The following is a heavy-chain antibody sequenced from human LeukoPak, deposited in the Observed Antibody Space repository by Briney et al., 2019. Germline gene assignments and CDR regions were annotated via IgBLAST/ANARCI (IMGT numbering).Heavy chain of an antibody. CDR2: VIPILGTT. CDR3: ARGILGYCSSTSCSSYYMDV. V-gene: IGHV1-69*05. D-gene: IGHD2-2*01. J-gene: IGHJ6*03. Sequence: ASVKVSCKASGTTFSRSAISWVRQAPGQGLEWMGGVIPILGTTNYAQKFQDRVSITTDESTSTAYMELSSLRSEDTAVYYCARGILGYCSSTSCSSYYMDVWGKGTTVTVSS. CDR1: GTTFSRSA.